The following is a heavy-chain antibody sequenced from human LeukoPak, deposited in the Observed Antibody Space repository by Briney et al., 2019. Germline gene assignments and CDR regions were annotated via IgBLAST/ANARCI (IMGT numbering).Heavy chain of an antibody. D-gene: IGHD2-2*02. Sequence: PSETLSLTCTVSGGSISTSNYCWGWIRQPPGKGLEWIGTIYYGGSTYYTPSLKSRVTISVDSSKNQFSLKVSSVTAADTAVYYCARRPADILNWFDPWGQGTLVTVSS. CDR2: IYYGGST. J-gene: IGHJ5*02. V-gene: IGHV4-39*01. CDR1: GGSISTSNYC. CDR3: ARRPADILNWFDP.